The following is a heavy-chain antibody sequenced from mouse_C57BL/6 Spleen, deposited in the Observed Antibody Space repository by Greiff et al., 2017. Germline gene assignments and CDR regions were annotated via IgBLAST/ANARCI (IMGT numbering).Heavy chain of an antibody. V-gene: IGHV5-12*01. CDR1: GFTFSDYY. CDR2: ISNGGGST. D-gene: IGHD3-2*02. Sequence: EVHLVESGGGLVQPGGSLKLSCAASGFTFSDYYMYWVRQTPEKRLEWVAYISNGGGSTYYPDTVKGRFTISRDNAKNTLYLQMSRLKSEDTAMYYCARRDSSGYRAMDYWGQGTSVTVSS. CDR3: ARRDSSGYRAMDY. J-gene: IGHJ4*01.